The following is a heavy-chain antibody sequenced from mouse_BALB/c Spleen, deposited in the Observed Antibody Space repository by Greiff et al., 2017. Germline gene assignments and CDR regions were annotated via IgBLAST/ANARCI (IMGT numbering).Heavy chain of an antibody. CDR1: GYAFTNYL. D-gene: IGHD2-2*01. CDR2: INPGSGGT. V-gene: IGHV1-54*01. Sequence: VQLQQSGAELVRPGTSVKVSCKASGYAFTNYLIEWVKQRPGQGLEWIGVINPGSGGTNYNEKFKGKATLTADKSSSTAYMQLSSLTSDDSAVYFCARRALWLRYFDYRGQGTTLTVSS. J-gene: IGHJ2*01. CDR3: ARRALWLRYFDY.